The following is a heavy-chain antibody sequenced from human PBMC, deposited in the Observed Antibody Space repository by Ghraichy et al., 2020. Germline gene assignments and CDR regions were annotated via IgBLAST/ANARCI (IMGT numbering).Heavy chain of an antibody. V-gene: IGHV1-8*01. CDR3: ARGSNYDFWSGYSVGYYYYGMDV. D-gene: IGHD3-3*01. Sequence: SVNVSCKASGYTFTSYDINWVRQATGQGLEWMGWMNPNSGNTGYAQKFQGRVTMTRNTSISTAYMELSSLRSEDTAVYYCARGSNYDFWSGYSVGYYYYGMDVWGQGTTVTVSS. CDR1: GYTFTSYD. J-gene: IGHJ6*02. CDR2: MNPNSGNT.